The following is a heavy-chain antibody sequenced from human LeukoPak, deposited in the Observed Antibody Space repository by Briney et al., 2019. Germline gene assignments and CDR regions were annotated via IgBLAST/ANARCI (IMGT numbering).Heavy chain of an antibody. V-gene: IGHV4-39*01. CDR2: INYSGST. J-gene: IGHJ4*02. CDR3: AGRDDILTGYYYSLGKPTDY. CDR1: GGSISSSSYY. Sequence: KPSETLSLTCTVSGGSISSSSYYWGWIRQPPGKGLEWIVSINYSGSTYYNPSLKSRVTISVDTSKNQFSLKLSSVTAADTAVYYCAGRDDILTGYYYSLGKPTDYWGQGTLVTVSS. D-gene: IGHD3-9*01.